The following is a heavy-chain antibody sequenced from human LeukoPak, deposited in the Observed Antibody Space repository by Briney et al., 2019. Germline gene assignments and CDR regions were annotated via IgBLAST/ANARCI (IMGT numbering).Heavy chain of an antibody. D-gene: IGHD4-17*01. CDR3: AKDMYDGESR. J-gene: IGHJ4*02. V-gene: IGHV3-23*01. CDR1: GFTFSNAW. Sequence: GGSLRLSCAASGFTFSNAWMSWVRQAPGKGLEWVSAINNNGGSTYYADSVKGRFTISRDNSKNTLYLQMNSLRAEDTAVYYCAKDMYDGESRWGQGTLVTVSS. CDR2: INNNGGST.